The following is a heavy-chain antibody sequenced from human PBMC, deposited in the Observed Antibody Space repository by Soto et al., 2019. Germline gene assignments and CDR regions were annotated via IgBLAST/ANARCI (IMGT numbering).Heavy chain of an antibody. J-gene: IGHJ3*02. Sequence: GESLKISCKGSGYSFTSYWISWVRQMPGKGLEWMGRIDPSDYYTHYCPSFQGHVTISADKSISTAYLQWSSLKASDTAMYYCARNHYYDSSGYYYIDAFDIWGQGTMVTVSS. D-gene: IGHD3-22*01. V-gene: IGHV5-10-1*01. CDR3: ARNHYYDSSGYYYIDAFDI. CDR1: GYSFTSYW. CDR2: IDPSDYYT.